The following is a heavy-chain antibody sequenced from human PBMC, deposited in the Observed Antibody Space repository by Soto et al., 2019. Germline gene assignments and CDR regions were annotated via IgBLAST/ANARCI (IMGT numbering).Heavy chain of an antibody. V-gene: IGHV1-69*13. CDR1: GGTFSSYA. D-gene: IGHD3-9*01. CDR2: IIPIFGTA. Sequence: ASVKVSCKASGGTFSSYAISWVRQAPGQGLEWMGGIIPIFGTANYAQKFQGRVTITADESTSTAYMELSSLRSEDTAVYYCARPLLRYFDWLSLPKKSYSGMDVWG. CDR3: ARPLLRYFDWLSLPKKSYSGMDV. J-gene: IGHJ6*02.